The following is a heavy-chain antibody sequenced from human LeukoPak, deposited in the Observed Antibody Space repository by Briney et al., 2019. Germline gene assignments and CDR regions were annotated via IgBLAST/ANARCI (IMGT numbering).Heavy chain of an antibody. J-gene: IGHJ6*02. D-gene: IGHD4-17*01. V-gene: IGHV1-69*04. Sequence: ASVKVSCKASGGTFSSYAISWVRQAPGQGLEWMGRIIPILGIANYAQKFQGRVTINADKSTSTAYMELSSLRSEDTAVYYCARSKPKTTVTGYYYYGMDVWGQGTTVTVSS. CDR2: IIPILGIA. CDR3: ARSKPKTTVTGYYYYGMDV. CDR1: GGTFSSYA.